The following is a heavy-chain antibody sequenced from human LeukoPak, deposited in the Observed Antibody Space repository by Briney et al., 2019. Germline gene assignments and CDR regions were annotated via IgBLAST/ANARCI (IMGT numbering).Heavy chain of an antibody. V-gene: IGHV1-8*01. D-gene: IGHD6-13*01. CDR2: MNPNSGNT. Sequence: ASVKVSCKASGYTFTSYDINWVRRATGHGLEWMGWMNPNSGNTGYAQKFQGRVTITRNTSISTAYMELSSLRSEDTAVYYCAREQLPSDRWGQGTLVTVSS. J-gene: IGHJ5*02. CDR1: GYTFTSYD. CDR3: AREQLPSDR.